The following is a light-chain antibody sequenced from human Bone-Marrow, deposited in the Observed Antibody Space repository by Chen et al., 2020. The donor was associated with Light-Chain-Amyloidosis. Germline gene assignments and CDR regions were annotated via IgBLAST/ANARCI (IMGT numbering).Light chain of an antibody. V-gene: IGLV3-25*03. Sequence: YVLTQPPSVSVSPGQTARFTCSGDDLPTKYAYWYQQKPGQAPVLVIHRDTERPSGISERFSGSSSGTTATLTISGVQAEDEADYHCQSADSSGTYEVIFGGGTKLTVL. CDR3: QSADSSGTYEVI. CDR2: RDT. J-gene: IGLJ2*01. CDR1: DLPTKY.